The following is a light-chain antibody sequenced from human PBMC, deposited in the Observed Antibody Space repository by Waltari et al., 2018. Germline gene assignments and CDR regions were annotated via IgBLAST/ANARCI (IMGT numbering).Light chain of an antibody. CDR1: QSVSSN. CDR3: QQYNNWPPAT. CDR2: GAS. J-gene: IGKJ4*01. Sequence: ETVMTQSPATLSVSPGERATLSCRASQSVSSNLAWYQQKPGQAPRLLIYGASPRATGIPARFSGSGSGTEFTRTISSLQSEEFAVYYCQQYNNWPPATFGGGTKVEIK. V-gene: IGKV3-15*01.